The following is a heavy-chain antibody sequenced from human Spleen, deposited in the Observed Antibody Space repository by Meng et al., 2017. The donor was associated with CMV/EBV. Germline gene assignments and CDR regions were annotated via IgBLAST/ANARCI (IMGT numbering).Heavy chain of an antibody. Sequence: ASVKVSCKASGYTFTDHYFHWVRQAPGQGLEWMGWIYPNSGGTHYAQKFQGRLTVTTDTSTSTGYMELSSLGSDDTAMYYCARDNDWGPDYWGQGTLVTVSS. CDR2: IYPNSGGT. J-gene: IGHJ4*02. CDR1: GYTFTDHY. CDR3: ARDNDWGPDY. V-gene: IGHV1-2*02. D-gene: IGHD3-9*01.